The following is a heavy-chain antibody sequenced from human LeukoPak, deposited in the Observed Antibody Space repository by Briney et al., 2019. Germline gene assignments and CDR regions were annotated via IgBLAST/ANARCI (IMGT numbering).Heavy chain of an antibody. Sequence: SGPTLVKPTQALTLTCTFSGFSLSTSGVGVGWIRQTQGKALEWLALIYWDGDKRYSPSLKSRLTITKDTSKNQVVLTMTNMDPVDTATYYCTHSSYYDSSGYPPSTFDIWGQGTMVTVSS. CDR1: GFSLSTSGVG. J-gene: IGHJ3*02. CDR3: THSSYYDSSGYPPSTFDI. D-gene: IGHD3-22*01. CDR2: IYWDGDK. V-gene: IGHV2-5*02.